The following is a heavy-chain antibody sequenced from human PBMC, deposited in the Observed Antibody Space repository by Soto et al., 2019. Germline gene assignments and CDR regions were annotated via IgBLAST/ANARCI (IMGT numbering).Heavy chain of an antibody. J-gene: IGHJ4*02. D-gene: IGHD3-10*01. Sequence: SETLSLTCAVYGGSFSGYYWSWIRQPPGKGLEWIGEINHSGSTNYNPSLKSRVTISVDTSKNQFSLKLSSVTAADTAVYYCARSVLAAGSGKIYFDYWGQGTLVTVSS. CDR3: ARSVLAAGSGKIYFDY. V-gene: IGHV4-34*01. CDR2: INHSGST. CDR1: GGSFSGYY.